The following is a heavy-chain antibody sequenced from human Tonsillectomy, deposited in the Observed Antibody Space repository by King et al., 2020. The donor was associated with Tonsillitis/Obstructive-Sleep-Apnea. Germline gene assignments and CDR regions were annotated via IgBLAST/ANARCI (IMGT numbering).Heavy chain of an antibody. Sequence: VQLVESGGGVVQPGRSLRLSCAASGFTFRSYAMHWVRQAPGKGMEWVAVISFDGSNKYYADSVKGRFTISRDNSKNPLYLQMNRLRAEDTAVYYCPRHLPIVVIPSVIKWGFAYRGQAALVTVSS. V-gene: IGHV3-30*04. CDR2: ISFDGSNK. CDR3: PRHLPIVVIPSVIKWGFAY. CDR1: GFTFRSYA. D-gene: IGHD2-2*02. J-gene: IGHJ4*02.